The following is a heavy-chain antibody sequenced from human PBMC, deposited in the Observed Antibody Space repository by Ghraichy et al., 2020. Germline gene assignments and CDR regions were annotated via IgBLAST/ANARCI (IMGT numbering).Heavy chain of an antibody. J-gene: IGHJ6*02. D-gene: IGHD1-26*01. Sequence: GGSLRLSCAASGLTFSNYVMSWVRQAPGKGLEWVSAISASGAGTYYADSVKGRFTISRDISKNTLYLQMNNLGAEDTAIYYCAAHSGTYYYYGMDVWGQGTTVTVSS. CDR2: ISASGAGT. V-gene: IGHV3-23*01. CDR3: AAHSGTYYYYGMDV. CDR1: GLTFSNYV.